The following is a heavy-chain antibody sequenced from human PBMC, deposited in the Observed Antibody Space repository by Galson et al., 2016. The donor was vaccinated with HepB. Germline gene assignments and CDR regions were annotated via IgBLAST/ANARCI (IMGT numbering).Heavy chain of an antibody. V-gene: IGHV1-69*13. Sequence: SVKVSCKASGGTFNRYAISWVRQAPGQGLQWIGGITPIFGTAKYAEEFQGRVTITADESTSTAYMELSSLRSEDTAVYYCARDQRITISGGYYDYWGQGTLVTVSS. D-gene: IGHD3-3*01. CDR1: GGTFNRYA. CDR2: ITPIFGTA. J-gene: IGHJ4*02. CDR3: ARDQRITISGGYYDY.